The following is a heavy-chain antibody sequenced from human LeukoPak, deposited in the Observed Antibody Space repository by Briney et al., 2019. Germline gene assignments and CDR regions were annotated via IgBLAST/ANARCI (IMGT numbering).Heavy chain of an antibody. CDR3: ARRTSGWLQFGAFDI. D-gene: IGHD5-24*01. J-gene: IGHJ3*02. V-gene: IGHV1-69*05. CDR2: IIPIFGTA. CDR1: GGTFSSYA. Sequence: ASVKVSCKASGGTFSSYAISWVRQAPGQGLEWMGGIIPIFGTASYAQKFQGRVTMTRDTSTSTVYMELSSLRSEDTAVYYCARRTSGWLQFGAFDIWGQGTMVTVSS.